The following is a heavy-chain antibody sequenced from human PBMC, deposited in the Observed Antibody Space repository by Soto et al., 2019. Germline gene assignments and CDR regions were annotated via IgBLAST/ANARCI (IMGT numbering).Heavy chain of an antibody. CDR2: MNAKSGDT. CDR3: ARGNPFNYAGFDV. J-gene: IGHJ6*02. CDR1: GYTFSDFD. V-gene: IGHV1-8*01. D-gene: IGHD3-16*01. Sequence: QAHLEQSGAEVKRPGASVKVSCKASGYTFSDFDINWLRQASGQGPEWMGWMNAKSGDTFFAQRFQGKINLTLDTSLSTAFMEVGSLTSDDTAMYYCARGNPFNYAGFDVWGQGTTVAVSS.